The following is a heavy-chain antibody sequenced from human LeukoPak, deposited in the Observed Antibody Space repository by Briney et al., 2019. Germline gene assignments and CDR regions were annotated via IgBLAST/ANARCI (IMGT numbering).Heavy chain of an antibody. D-gene: IGHD6-13*01. CDR3: ARSIAAADCFDY. J-gene: IGHJ4*02. V-gene: IGHV4-59*08. CDR1: GGSISSYY. Sequence: SETLSLTCTVSGGSISSYYWSWIRQPPGKGLEWIGYIYYSGSTNYNPSLKSRVTISVDTSKDQFSLKLSSVTAADTAVYYCARSIAAADCFDYWGQGTLVTVSP. CDR2: IYYSGST.